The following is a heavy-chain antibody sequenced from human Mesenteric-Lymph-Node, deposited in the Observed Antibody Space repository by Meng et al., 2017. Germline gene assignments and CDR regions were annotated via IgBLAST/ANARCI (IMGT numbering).Heavy chain of an antibody. CDR2: INTNNGNP. D-gene: IGHD3-22*01. CDR1: GYTFTSYA. J-gene: IGHJ4*02. Sequence: QVQLLQSGSELKEPWASVKVSCKASGYTFTSYAINWLRQAPGQGPEWMGWINTNNGNPTYAQGFTGRFVFSLDTSVSTAYVQISSLKVEDTAMYYCARDNYDTASRFDYWGQGTLVTVSS. CDR3: ARDNYDTASRFDY. V-gene: IGHV7-4-1*02.